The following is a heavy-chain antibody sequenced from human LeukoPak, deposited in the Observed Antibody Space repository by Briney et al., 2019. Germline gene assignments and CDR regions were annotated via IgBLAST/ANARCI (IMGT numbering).Heavy chain of an antibody. Sequence: GGSLRLSCAASDFTFGSYTMFWVRQAPGKGLEWVSIIGNNGGGIHYADSVKGRFTISRDNSKNTLYLQMNSLRVEDTAIYYCAKDPNWGSHCWGQGTLVTVSS. CDR3: AKDPNWGSHC. CDR2: IGNNGGGI. D-gene: IGHD7-27*01. CDR1: DFTFGSYT. J-gene: IGHJ4*02. V-gene: IGHV3-23*01.